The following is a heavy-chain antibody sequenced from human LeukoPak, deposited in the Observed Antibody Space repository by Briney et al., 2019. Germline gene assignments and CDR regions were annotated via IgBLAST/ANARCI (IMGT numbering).Heavy chain of an antibody. CDR2: IYHSGST. CDR3: ARDRGGGMDV. CDR1: GGSISSGGYS. V-gene: IGHV4-30-2*01. Sequence: SQTLSLTCAVSGGSISSGGYSWSWIRQPPGKGLEWIGYIYHSGSTYYNPSLKSRVTISVDRSKSQFSLKLSSVTAADTAVYYCARDRGGGMDVWGQGTTVTVSS. J-gene: IGHJ6*02. D-gene: IGHD3-16*01.